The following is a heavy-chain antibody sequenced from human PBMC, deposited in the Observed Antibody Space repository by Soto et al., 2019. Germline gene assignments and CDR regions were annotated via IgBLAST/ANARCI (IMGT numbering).Heavy chain of an antibody. V-gene: IGHV4-4*07. CDR3: ARDPSNFWSGSLGYFDY. Sequence: SETLSLTCTVSGGSIRSYSWIRIRQPAGKGLEWIGHIYASGNTNYNPSLKSRITMSVDTSKNQFSLNLSSVTAADTAVYYCARDPSNFWSGSLGYFDYWGPGTLVTVSS. CDR2: IYASGNT. J-gene: IGHJ4*02. D-gene: IGHD3-3*01. CDR1: GGSIRSYS.